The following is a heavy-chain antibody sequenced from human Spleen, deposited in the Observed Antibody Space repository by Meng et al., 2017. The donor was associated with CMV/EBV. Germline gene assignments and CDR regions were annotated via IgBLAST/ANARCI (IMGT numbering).Heavy chain of an antibody. CDR3: ARGSGTYSYSWVDP. V-gene: IGHV3-30*04. CDR1: GFTLNIYA. J-gene: IGHJ5*02. D-gene: IGHD1-26*01. Sequence: GFTLNIYAMKWVRQEQGKGMEWGAVISYDGNKQYYEDSVKDRFTISRDNSMDTLSLQMNSLRAEDTAVYYCARGSGTYSYSWVDPWGQGTLVTVSS. CDR2: ISYDGNKQ.